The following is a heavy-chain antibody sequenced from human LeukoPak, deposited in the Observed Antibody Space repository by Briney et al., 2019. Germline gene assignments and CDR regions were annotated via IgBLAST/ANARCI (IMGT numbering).Heavy chain of an antibody. CDR2: IYYGGNT. Sequence: SETLSLTCTVSGGSISSYYWSWIRQPPGKGLEWIGYIYYGGNTNYNPSPQSRVTISVDTSKSQFSLKLSSVTAADTAVYYCARLTRRSGNYFDYWGQGTLVTVSS. CDR3: ARLTRRSGNYFDY. V-gene: IGHV4-59*01. D-gene: IGHD1-1*01. CDR1: GGSISSYY. J-gene: IGHJ4*02.